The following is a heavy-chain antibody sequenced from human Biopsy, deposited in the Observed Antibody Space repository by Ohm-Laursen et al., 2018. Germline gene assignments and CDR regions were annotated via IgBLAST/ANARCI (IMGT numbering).Heavy chain of an antibody. CDR3: ASVVLGPTNDAFDL. CDR2: IYSSGGT. J-gene: IGHJ3*01. D-gene: IGHD3-22*01. V-gene: IGHV4-4*07. CDR1: GGSIISYY. Sequence: TLSLTCTVSGGSIISYYWNWIRQPAGKGLEWIGRIYSSGGTKYNPSLKSRVTMSVDTSKKQLSLKVRSVTAADTAVYYCASVVLGPTNDAFDLWGQGTMVVVSS.